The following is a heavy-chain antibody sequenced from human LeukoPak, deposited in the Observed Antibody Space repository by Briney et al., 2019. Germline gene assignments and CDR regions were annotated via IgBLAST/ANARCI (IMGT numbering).Heavy chain of an antibody. CDR1: GFSVSDNY. Sequence: PGGSLRLSCAVSGFSVSDNYMGWVRQAPGKGLEWVSIISSDGTPDYTDSVKGRFILSRHNLKNTVFLQMNNVRVEDTAVYYCAREIRSVVSGTHVAAFDIWGQGTKVTVSS. CDR2: ISSDGTP. V-gene: IGHV3-66*01. J-gene: IGHJ3*02. D-gene: IGHD1-26*01. CDR3: AREIRSVVSGTHVAAFDI.